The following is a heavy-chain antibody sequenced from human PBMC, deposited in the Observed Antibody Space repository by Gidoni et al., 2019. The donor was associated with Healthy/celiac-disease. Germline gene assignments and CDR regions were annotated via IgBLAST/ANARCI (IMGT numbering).Heavy chain of an antibody. Sequence: EVQLVESGGGLVKPGGSRGPSCAAPGSTLRNAWRSWVRQAPGKGLELVGRIKSKTDGGTTDYAAPVKGRFTISRDDSKNTLYLQMNSLKTEDTAVYYCTTDLPSYYDSSGRAAFDIWGQGTMVTVSS. CDR1: GSTLRNAW. CDR2: IKSKTDGGTT. CDR3: TTDLPSYYDSSGRAAFDI. V-gene: IGHV3-15*01. J-gene: IGHJ3*02. D-gene: IGHD3-22*01.